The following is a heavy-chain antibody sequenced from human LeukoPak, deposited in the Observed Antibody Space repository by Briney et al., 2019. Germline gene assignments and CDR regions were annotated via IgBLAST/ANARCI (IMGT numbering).Heavy chain of an antibody. CDR1: GGSFSGYY. CDR2: INHSGNT. J-gene: IGHJ5*02. D-gene: IGHD3-22*01. V-gene: IGHV4-34*01. CDR3: AREPGFDSSGYLNWFDP. Sequence: SETLSLTCAVYGGSFSGYYWSWIRQPPGKGLEWIGEINHSGNTNYDPSLKSRVTISVDMSKNQLSLKLSSVTAADTAVYYCAREPGFDSSGYLNWFDPWGQGTLVTVSS.